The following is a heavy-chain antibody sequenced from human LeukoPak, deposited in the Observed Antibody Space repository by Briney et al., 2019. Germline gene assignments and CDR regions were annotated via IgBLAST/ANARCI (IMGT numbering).Heavy chain of an antibody. CDR3: AKELIIVVITIASRPFDY. Sequence: GGSLRLSCAASGFTFRSYAMNWVRQAPGKGLEWVSSISSTSGNIYYADSVKGRFTISRDNSKNTLYLQMNSLRAEDTAVYYCAKELIIVVITIASRPFDYWGQGTLVTVSS. CDR1: GFTFRSYA. CDR2: ISSTSGNI. D-gene: IGHD2-2*01. V-gene: IGHV3-23*01. J-gene: IGHJ4*02.